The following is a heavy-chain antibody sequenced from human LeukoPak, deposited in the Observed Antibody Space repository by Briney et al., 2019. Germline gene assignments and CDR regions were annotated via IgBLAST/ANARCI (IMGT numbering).Heavy chain of an antibody. CDR2: ISAYNGNT. CDR3: ASFLRGYSGYDYLGY. V-gene: IGHV1-18*01. Sequence: ASVKVSCKASGYTFTSYGISWVRQAPGQGLEWMGWISAYNGNTNYAQKLQGRVTMTTDTSTSTAYMERRSLRSDDTAVYYCASFLRGYSGYDYLGYWGQGTLVTVSS. J-gene: IGHJ4*02. D-gene: IGHD5-12*01. CDR1: GYTFTSYG.